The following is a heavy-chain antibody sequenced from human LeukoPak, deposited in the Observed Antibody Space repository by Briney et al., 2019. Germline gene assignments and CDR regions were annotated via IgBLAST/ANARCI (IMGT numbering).Heavy chain of an antibody. CDR2: ISGSGDNT. V-gene: IGHV3-23*01. CDR3: AKDLGNYYGSSSSLDY. D-gene: IGHD3-22*01. CDR1: GFSFGSYA. Sequence: PGGSLRLSCAASGFSFGSYALSWVRQAPGKGLEWVSVISGSGDNTHYTDPVKGRFTISRDNSKNTLYLQMNSLRAEDTAVYYCAKDLGNYYGSSSSLDYWGQGTLVTVSS. J-gene: IGHJ4*02.